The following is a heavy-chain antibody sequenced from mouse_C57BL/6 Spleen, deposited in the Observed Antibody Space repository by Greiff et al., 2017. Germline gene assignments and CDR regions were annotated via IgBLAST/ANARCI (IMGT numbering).Heavy chain of an antibody. CDR3: TRSCGKAWFAY. CDR2: INPSTGGT. V-gene: IGHV1-42*01. D-gene: IGHD1-1*02. J-gene: IGHJ3*01. Sequence: VQLKESGPELVKPGASVKISCKASGYSFTGYYMNWVKQSPEKSLEWIGEINPSTGGTTYNQKFKAKATLTVDKSSSTAYMQLKSLTSEDSAVYYCTRSCGKAWFAYWGQGTLVTVSA. CDR1: GYSFTGYY.